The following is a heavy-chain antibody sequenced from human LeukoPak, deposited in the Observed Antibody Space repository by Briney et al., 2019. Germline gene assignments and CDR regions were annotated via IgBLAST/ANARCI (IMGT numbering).Heavy chain of an antibody. J-gene: IGHJ4*02. CDR3: ARAYSGSYWAFFDY. Sequence: AASVTVSCKASGYTFTSYYMHWVRQAPGQGLEWMGIINPSGGSTSYAQKFQGRVTITADKSTSTAYMELSSLRSEDTAVYYCARAYSGSYWAFFDYWGQGTLVTVSS. D-gene: IGHD1-26*01. V-gene: IGHV1-46*01. CDR2: INPSGGST. CDR1: GYTFTSYY.